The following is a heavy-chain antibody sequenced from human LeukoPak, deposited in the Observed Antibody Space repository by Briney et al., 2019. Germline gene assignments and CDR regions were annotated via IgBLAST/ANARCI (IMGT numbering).Heavy chain of an antibody. CDR3: ASLWHYYDSSGPA. CDR2: IIPILGIA. V-gene: IGHV1-69*04. D-gene: IGHD3-22*01. J-gene: IGHJ5*02. CDR1: GGTFSSYA. Sequence: SVKVSCKASGGTFSSYAISWVRQAPGQGLEWMGRIIPILGIANYAQRFQGRVTITADKSTSTAYMELSSLRSEDTAVYYCASLWHYYDSSGPAWGQGTLVTVSS.